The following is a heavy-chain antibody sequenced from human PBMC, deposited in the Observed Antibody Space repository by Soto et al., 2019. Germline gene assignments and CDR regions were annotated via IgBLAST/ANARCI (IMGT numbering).Heavy chain of an antibody. Sequence: GGSLRLSCAASGFTFSNYAMSWVRQAPGKGLEWVSGISGSAGSRYYADSVTGRFTISRDNSKNTLFLQMNSLRAEDTALYYCAKDLHSAARLFDYWGQGTLVTVSS. V-gene: IGHV3-23*01. CDR2: ISGSAGSR. CDR1: GFTFSNYA. CDR3: AKDLHSAARLFDY. D-gene: IGHD6-6*01. J-gene: IGHJ4*02.